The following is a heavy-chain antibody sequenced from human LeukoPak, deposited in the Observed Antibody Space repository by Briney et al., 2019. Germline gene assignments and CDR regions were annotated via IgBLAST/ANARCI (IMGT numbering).Heavy chain of an antibody. D-gene: IGHD4-17*01. V-gene: IGHV3-74*03. Sequence: PGGSLRLSCAASGFTFSEYWMHWVRQTPGKGLVWISGIKNDGRSTTYADAVRGRFTVSRDNAKNTLYLQMNSLRAEDTAVYYCAGNGDKRTYYYYYMDVWGKGTTVTVSS. J-gene: IGHJ6*03. CDR1: GFTFSEYW. CDR3: AGNGDKRTYYYYYMDV. CDR2: IKNDGRST.